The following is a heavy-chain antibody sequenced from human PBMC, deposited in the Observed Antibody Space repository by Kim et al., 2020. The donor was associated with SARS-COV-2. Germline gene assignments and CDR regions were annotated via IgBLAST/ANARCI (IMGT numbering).Heavy chain of an antibody. J-gene: IGHJ3*02. CDR1: GFTFSAYD. CDR2: ITKSSTTI. Sequence: EGSLRLSCATSGFTFSAYDMNWVRQAPGKGLEWLSFITKSSTTIYYADSVKGRFTISRDNAKNSLYLQMNSLRDEDTALYYCVRDRMGGAFDMWGQGTMVTVSS. CDR3: VRDRMGGAFDM. V-gene: IGHV3-48*02. D-gene: IGHD3-16*01.